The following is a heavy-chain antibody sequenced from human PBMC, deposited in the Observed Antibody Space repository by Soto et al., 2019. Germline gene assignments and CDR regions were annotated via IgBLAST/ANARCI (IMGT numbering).Heavy chain of an antibody. CDR2: ISYDGTNK. V-gene: IGHV3-30*18. J-gene: IGHJ4*02. D-gene: IGHD6-19*01. Sequence: LRLSCAASGFTFSSYAMHWVRQAPGKGLEWVAVISYDGTNKYYADSVKGRFTISRDNSKNTLYLQMNSLRAEDTAVYYCANAPLQWLVFYWGQGTLVTVSS. CDR3: ANAPLQWLVFY. CDR1: GFTFSSYA.